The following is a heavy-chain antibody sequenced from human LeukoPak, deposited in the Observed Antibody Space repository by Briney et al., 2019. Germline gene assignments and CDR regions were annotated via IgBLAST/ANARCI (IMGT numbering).Heavy chain of an antibody. Sequence: PGGSLRLSCAASGFTFSSYAMHWVRQAPGKGLEWVAVISYDGSIKYYADSVKGRFTISRDNSKNTLYLQMNSLRAEDTAVYYCAREPAAAIETHFDYWGQGTLVTVSS. D-gene: IGHD2-2*01. CDR3: AREPAAAIETHFDY. CDR2: ISYDGSIK. CDR1: GFTFSSYA. J-gene: IGHJ4*02. V-gene: IGHV3-30-3*01.